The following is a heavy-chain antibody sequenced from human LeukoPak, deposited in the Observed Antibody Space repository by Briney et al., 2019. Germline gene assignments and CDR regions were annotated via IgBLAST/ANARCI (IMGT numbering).Heavy chain of an antibody. CDR3: ARGGGYSYGFKRKNYYYYMDV. V-gene: IGHV4-34*01. CDR2: SNHSGSI. Sequence: PSETLSLTCAVYGGSFSGYYWSWMPQPPGKGVEGCGDSNHSGSINYHPSLKSRVTISVDTSKNQFSVKLSSVTAADTAVYYCARGGGYSYGFKRKNYYYYMDVWGKGTTVTVSS. J-gene: IGHJ6*03. CDR1: GGSFSGYY. D-gene: IGHD5-18*01.